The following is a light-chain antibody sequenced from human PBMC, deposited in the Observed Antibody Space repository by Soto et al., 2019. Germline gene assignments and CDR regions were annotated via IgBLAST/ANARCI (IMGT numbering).Light chain of an antibody. CDR3: SAYASSSIRM. CDR2: EVT. J-gene: IGLJ3*02. Sequence: QSALTQPASASGSRGQSITISCTGTSSDIGAYNYVSWYQQYPGKAPKLLIYEVTNRPSGVSNRFSGSKSGNTASLTISGLQAEDEGDYYCSAYASSSIRMFGGGTKLTVL. CDR1: SSDIGAYNY. V-gene: IGLV2-14*01.